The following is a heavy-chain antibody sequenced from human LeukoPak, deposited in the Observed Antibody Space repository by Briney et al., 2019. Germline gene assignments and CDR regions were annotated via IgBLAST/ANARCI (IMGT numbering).Heavy chain of an antibody. J-gene: IGHJ6*02. CDR3: ARDGGSSSYYYYYGMDV. D-gene: IGHD6-6*01. CDR2: ISSSSSYI. CDR1: GFTFSSYS. V-gene: IGHV3-21*01. Sequence: GGSLRLSCAASGFTFSSYSMNWVRQAPGKGLEWVSSISSSSSYIYNADSVKGRFTISRDNAKNSLYLQMNSLRAEDTAVYYCARDGGSSSYYYYYGMDVWGQGTTVTVSS.